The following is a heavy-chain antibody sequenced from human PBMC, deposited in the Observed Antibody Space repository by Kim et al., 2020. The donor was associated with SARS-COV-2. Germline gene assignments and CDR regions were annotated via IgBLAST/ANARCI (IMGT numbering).Heavy chain of an antibody. J-gene: IGHJ4*02. CDR2: T. CDR3: ARVVEDGGFDY. D-gene: IGHD3-16*01. V-gene: IGHV4-59*01. Sequence: TNYHPSLKSRVTISVDTSKNQFSLKLSSVTAADTAVYYCARVVEDGGFDYWGQGTLVTVSS.